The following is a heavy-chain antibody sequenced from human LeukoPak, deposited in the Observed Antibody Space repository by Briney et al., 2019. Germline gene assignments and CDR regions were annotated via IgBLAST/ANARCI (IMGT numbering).Heavy chain of an antibody. V-gene: IGHV1-2*02. D-gene: IGHD1-1*01. Sequence: ASVTDSFMGSGYTCTHYYRHWVRQAPGQGLEWMGWINPNSGGTNYAQRFAGRVTMTTATSSSTAYMELSRLRSDDTAMFYCASTTGREDCGQGNLVTVSS. CDR2: INPNSGGT. J-gene: IGHJ4*02. CDR1: GYTCTHYY. CDR3: ASTTGRED.